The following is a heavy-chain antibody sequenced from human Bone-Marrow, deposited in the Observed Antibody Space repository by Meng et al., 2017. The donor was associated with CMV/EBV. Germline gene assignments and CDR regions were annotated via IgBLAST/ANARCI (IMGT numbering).Heavy chain of an antibody. V-gene: IGHV1-8*01. D-gene: IGHD3-3*01. Sequence: ASVKVSCKASGYTFTSYDINWVRQATGQGLEWMGWMNPNSGNTGYAQKFQGRVTMTRNTSISTAYMELSSLRSEDTAVYYCARGRPYYDFWSGYYRGGWFAPWGPGHRVTGAS. CDR2: MNPNSGNT. CDR1: GYTFTSYD. CDR3: ARGRPYYDFWSGYYRGGWFAP. J-gene: IGHJ5*02.